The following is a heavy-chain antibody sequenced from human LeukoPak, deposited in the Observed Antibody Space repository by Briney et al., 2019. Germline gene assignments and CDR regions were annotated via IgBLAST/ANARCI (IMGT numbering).Heavy chain of an antibody. CDR1: GGSISSGGYY. CDR2: IYYSGST. Sequence: PSETLSLTCTVSGGSISSGGYYWSWIRQHPGKGLEWIGYIYYSGSTYHNPSLKSRVTISVDTSKNQFSLKLSSVTAADTAVYYCASQVVVAARGIWFDPWGQGTLVTVSS. V-gene: IGHV4-31*03. J-gene: IGHJ5*02. D-gene: IGHD2-15*01. CDR3: ASQVVVAARGIWFDP.